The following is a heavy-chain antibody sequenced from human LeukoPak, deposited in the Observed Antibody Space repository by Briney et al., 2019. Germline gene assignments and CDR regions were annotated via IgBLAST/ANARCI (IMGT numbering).Heavy chain of an antibody. CDR1: GYTFTSYG. D-gene: IGHD6-13*01. Sequence: ASVKVSFKASGYTFTSYGISWVRQAPGQGLEWMGWISAYNGNTNYAQKLQGRVTMTTDTSTSTAYMELRSLRSDDTAVYYCARDHRQQPERPFQHWGQGTLVTVSS. J-gene: IGHJ1*01. V-gene: IGHV1-18*01. CDR3: ARDHRQQPERPFQH. CDR2: ISAYNGNT.